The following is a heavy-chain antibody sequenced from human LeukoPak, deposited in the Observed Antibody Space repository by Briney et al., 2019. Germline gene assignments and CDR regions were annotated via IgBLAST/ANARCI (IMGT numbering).Heavy chain of an antibody. CDR2: IYSGGST. Sequence: PGGSLRLSCAASGFTVSSIYMGWVGQAPGKGLEWVSVIYSGGSTYYADSVKGRFTISRDNSKNTLYLQMNSLRAEDTAVYYCARENYGDYVSYYGMDVWGQGTTVTVSS. V-gene: IGHV3-66*01. CDR3: ARENYGDYVSYYGMDV. CDR1: GFTVSSIY. J-gene: IGHJ6*02. D-gene: IGHD4-17*01.